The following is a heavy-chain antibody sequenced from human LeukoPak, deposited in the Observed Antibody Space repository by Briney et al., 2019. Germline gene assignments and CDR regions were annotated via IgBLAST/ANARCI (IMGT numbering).Heavy chain of an antibody. CDR2: ISAYNGNT. V-gene: IGHV1-18*01. D-gene: IGHD2-2*01. Sequence: GASVKVSCKASGYTFTSYGISWVRQAPGQGLEWMGWISAYNGNTNYAQKLQGRVTMTTDTSTSTAYMELRSLRSDDTAVYYCARRIVRGCSSTSCFSDYWGQGTLVAVSS. CDR1: GYTFTSYG. J-gene: IGHJ4*02. CDR3: ARRIVRGCSSTSCFSDY.